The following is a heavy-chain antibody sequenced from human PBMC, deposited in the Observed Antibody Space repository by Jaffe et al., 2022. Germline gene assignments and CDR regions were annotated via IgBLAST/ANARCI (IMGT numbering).Heavy chain of an antibody. D-gene: IGHD4-17*01. J-gene: IGHJ3*02. V-gene: IGHV4-39*01. CDR1: GGSISSSSYY. CDR2: IYYSGST. CDR3: ATPSYHDYGDYLGAFDI. Sequence: QLQLQESGPGLVKPSETLSLTCTVSGGSISSSSYYWGWIRQPPGKGLEWIGSIYYSGSTYYNPSLKSRVTISVDTSKNQFSLKLSSVTAADTAVYYCATPSYHDYGDYLGAFDIWGQGTMVTVSS.